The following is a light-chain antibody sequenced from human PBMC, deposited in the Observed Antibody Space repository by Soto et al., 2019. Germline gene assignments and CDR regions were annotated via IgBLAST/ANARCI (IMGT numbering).Light chain of an antibody. CDR3: QHYSNWPPT. J-gene: IGKJ3*01. Sequence: EVVMTQSPATLSVSPGERVTLSCRASESVHRNLAWYQQKPGQGPSLLIYAFTRATGVPDRFTGSGSGTEVTLTISSLQSEDFGVYHCQHYSNWPPTFGPGTKVEIK. V-gene: IGKV3-15*01. CDR2: AF. CDR1: ESVHRN.